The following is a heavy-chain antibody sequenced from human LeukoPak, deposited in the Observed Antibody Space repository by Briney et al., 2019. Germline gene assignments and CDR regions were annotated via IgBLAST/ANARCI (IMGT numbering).Heavy chain of an antibody. V-gene: IGHV3-11*04. CDR3: ASDISNKGFDY. CDR2: ISNIGSTT. J-gene: IGHJ4*02. Sequence: GGSLRLSCAASGLTLSNYYMSWIRQAPGKVLEWVSYISNIGSTTHHADSVKGRFAISRDNAKNSLYLQMNSLRAEDTAVYYCASDISNKGFDYWGQGTLVTVSS. D-gene: IGHD3-3*02. CDR1: GLTLSNYY.